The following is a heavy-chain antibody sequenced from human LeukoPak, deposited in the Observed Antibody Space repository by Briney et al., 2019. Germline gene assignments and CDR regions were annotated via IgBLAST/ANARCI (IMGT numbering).Heavy chain of an antibody. CDR1: GFTFDDYA. CDR3: AKEVGGYCGSTSCYNFYYFDY. V-gene: IGHV3-9*01. J-gene: IGHJ4*02. Sequence: PGGSLRLSCAASGFTFDDYAMHWVRQAPGKGLEWVSGISWNSGSIGYADSVKGRFTISRDNAKNSLYLQMNSLRAEDTALYYCAKEVGGYCGSTSCYNFYYFDYWGQGTLVTVSS. D-gene: IGHD2-2*02. CDR2: ISWNSGSI.